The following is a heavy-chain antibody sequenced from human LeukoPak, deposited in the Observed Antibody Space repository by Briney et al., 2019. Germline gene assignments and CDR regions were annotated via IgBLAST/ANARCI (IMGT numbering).Heavy chain of an antibody. CDR1: GFTFSSYW. D-gene: IGHD3-3*01. CDR2: INSDGSST. CDR3: ARDLWEYRPDATTWFDP. J-gene: IGHJ5*02. V-gene: IGHV3-74*01. Sequence: GGSLRLSCAASGFTFSSYWMHWVRQAPGKGLVWVSRINSDGSSTSYADSVKGRFTISRDNAKNTLYLQMNSLRAEDTAVYYCARDLWEYRPDATTWFDPWGQGTLVTVSS.